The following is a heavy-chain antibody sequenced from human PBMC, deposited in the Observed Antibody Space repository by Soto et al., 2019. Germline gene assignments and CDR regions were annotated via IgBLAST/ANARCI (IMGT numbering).Heavy chain of an antibody. Sequence: LRLSCAASGXTFRSFTMNWVRQAPGKGLEWVSTISSNSAYIYYTDALRGRFTISRDNAKNSLHLQMNSLRAEDTAVYYCTRDASRDSSARGWFDPWGPGTLVTVSS. CDR3: TRDASRDSSARGWFDP. CDR1: GXTFRSFT. CDR2: ISSNSAYI. J-gene: IGHJ5*02. D-gene: IGHD6-13*01. V-gene: IGHV3-21*01.